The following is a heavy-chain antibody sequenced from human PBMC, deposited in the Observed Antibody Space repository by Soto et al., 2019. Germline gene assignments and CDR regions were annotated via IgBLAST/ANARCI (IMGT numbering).Heavy chain of an antibody. CDR3: ARVILSDFWSGYYGTYYYYMDV. D-gene: IGHD3-3*01. CDR2: IYFSGST. Sequence: SETLSLTCTVSGGSISSYYWSWIRQPPGKGLEWIGYIYFSGSTNYNPSLESRVTISVDTSKNQFSLMLSSVTAADTAVYYCARVILSDFWSGYYGTYYYYMDVWGKGTTVTVSS. CDR1: GGSISSYY. J-gene: IGHJ6*03. V-gene: IGHV4-59*01.